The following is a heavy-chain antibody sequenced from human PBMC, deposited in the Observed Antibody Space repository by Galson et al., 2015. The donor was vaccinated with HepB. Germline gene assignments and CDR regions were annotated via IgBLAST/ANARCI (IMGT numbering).Heavy chain of an antibody. V-gene: IGHV3-48*02. CDR2: ISSSSSTI. CDR1: GFTFSSYS. Sequence: SLRLSCAASGFTFSSYSMNWVRQAPGKGLEWVSYISSSSSTIYYADSVKGRFTISRDNAKNSLYLQMNSLRDEDTAVYYCARTPYYYDSSGPNPNCFDPWGQGTLVTVSS. CDR3: ARTPYYYDSSGPNPNCFDP. J-gene: IGHJ5*02. D-gene: IGHD3-22*01.